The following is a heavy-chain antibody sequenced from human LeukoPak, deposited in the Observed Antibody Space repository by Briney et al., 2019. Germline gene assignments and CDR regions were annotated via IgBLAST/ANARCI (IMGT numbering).Heavy chain of an antibody. Sequence: ASVKVSCKTSGYTFTNYAMHWVRQAPGQGLEWMGIINPSGGSTSYAQKFQGRVTMTRDTSISSTYMELSRLKSDDTAVYYCVRDLGISGWYAPPLGYFDSWGQGTLVTVSS. V-gene: IGHV1-46*01. CDR2: INPSGGST. D-gene: IGHD6-19*01. J-gene: IGHJ4*02. CDR1: GYTFTNYA. CDR3: VRDLGISGWYAPPLGYFDS.